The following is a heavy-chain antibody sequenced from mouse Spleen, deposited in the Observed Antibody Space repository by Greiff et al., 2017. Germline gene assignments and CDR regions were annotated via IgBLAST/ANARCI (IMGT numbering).Heavy chain of an antibody. D-gene: IGHD1-1*01. J-gene: IGHJ1*01. CDR2: ISSGSSTI. V-gene: IGHV5-17*01. CDR3: ARGRDYGSSYWYFDV. CDR1: GFTFSDYG. Sequence: EVKLMESGGGLVKPGGSLKLSCAASGFTFSDYGMHWVRQAPEKGLEWVAYISSGSSTIYYADTVKGRFTISRDNAKNTLFLQMTSLRSEDTAMYYCARGRDYGSSYWYFDVWGAGTTVTVSS.